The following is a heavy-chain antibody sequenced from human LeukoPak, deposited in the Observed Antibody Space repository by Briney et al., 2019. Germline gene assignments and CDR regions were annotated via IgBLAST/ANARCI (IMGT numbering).Heavy chain of an antibody. V-gene: IGHV4-59*01. CDR2: IYYSGST. J-gene: IGHJ4*02. CDR1: GGSISSYY. Sequence: SETLSLTCTVSGGSISSYYWSWIRQPPGKGLEWIGYIYYSGSTNYNPSLKSRVTILVDTSKNQFSLKLSSVTAADTAVYYCARAGPQYYDFWSGYYFFDYWGQGTLVTVSS. D-gene: IGHD3-3*01. CDR3: ARAGPQYYDFWSGYYFFDY.